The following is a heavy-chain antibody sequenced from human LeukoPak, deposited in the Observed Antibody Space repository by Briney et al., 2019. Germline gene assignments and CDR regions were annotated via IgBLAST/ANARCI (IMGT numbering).Heavy chain of an antibody. V-gene: IGHV1-18*01. J-gene: IGHJ3*02. CDR2: ISAYNGNT. D-gene: IGHD6-13*01. CDR1: GYTFTSYG. Sequence: GASVKVSCKASGYTFTSYGISWVRQAPGQGLEWMGWISAYNGNTNYAQKLQGRVTMTTDTSTSTAYMELRSLRSDDTAVYYCARDVLSAAGPDYGFDIWGQGTMVTVSS. CDR3: ARDVLSAAGPDYGFDI.